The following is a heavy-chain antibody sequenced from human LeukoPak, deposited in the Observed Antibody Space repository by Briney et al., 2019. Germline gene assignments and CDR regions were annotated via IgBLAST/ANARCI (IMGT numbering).Heavy chain of an antibody. CDR1: GFTFSSYA. D-gene: IGHD6-19*01. V-gene: IGHV3-30*04. J-gene: IGHJ6*02. CDR2: VSYDGSNK. CDR3: ARDRGGWLYYYYYGMDV. Sequence: GRSLRLSCAASGFTFSSYAMHWVRQAPGKGLEWVAVVSYDGSNKYYADSVKGRFTISRDNSKNTLYLQMNSLRAEDTAVYYCARDRGGWLYYYYYGMDVWGQGTTVTVSS.